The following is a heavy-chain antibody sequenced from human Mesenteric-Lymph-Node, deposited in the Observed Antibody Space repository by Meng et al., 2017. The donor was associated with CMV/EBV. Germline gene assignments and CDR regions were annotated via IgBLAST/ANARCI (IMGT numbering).Heavy chain of an antibody. D-gene: IGHD3-3*01. CDR2: VSGSGGAP. CDR1: FTNCA. V-gene: IGHV3-23*01. Sequence: FTNCAISWVRPAPGSGLEWVSSVSGSGGAPFYADSVKGRFTVSRDNSRSTVYLQMNSLRAEDTAVYYCARVGGYYDFWSGYPFYFDCWGQGTLVTVSS. J-gene: IGHJ4*02. CDR3: ARVGGYYDFWSGYPFYFDC.